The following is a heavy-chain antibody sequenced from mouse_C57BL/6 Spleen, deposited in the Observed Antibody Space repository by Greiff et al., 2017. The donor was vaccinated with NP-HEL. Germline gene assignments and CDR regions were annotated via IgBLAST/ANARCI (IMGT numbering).Heavy chain of an antibody. CDR3: ARKGYYYAMDY. Sequence: DVQLQESGPGMVKPSQSLSLTCTVTGYSITSGYDWHWIRHFPGNKLEWMGYISYSGSTNYNPSLKSRISITHDTSKNHFFLKLNSVTTEDTATYYCARKGYYYAMDYWGQGTSVTVSS. J-gene: IGHJ4*01. CDR2: ISYSGST. CDR1: GYSITSGYD. V-gene: IGHV3-1*01.